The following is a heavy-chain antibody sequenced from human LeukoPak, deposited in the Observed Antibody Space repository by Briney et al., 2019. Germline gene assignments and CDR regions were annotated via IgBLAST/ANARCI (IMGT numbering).Heavy chain of an antibody. CDR1: GFTFSSYA. CDR2: ISYDGTNK. V-gene: IGHV3-30*14. CDR3: ARGQYYYDSSGYHFPPHY. J-gene: IGHJ4*02. D-gene: IGHD3-22*01. Sequence: PGGSLRLSCAASGFTFSSYAIHWVRQAPGKGLEWVAVISYDGTNKYYADSVKGRFTISRDNSKNTLYLQMNSLRAEDTAVYYCARGQYYYDSSGYHFPPHYWGQGTLVTVSS.